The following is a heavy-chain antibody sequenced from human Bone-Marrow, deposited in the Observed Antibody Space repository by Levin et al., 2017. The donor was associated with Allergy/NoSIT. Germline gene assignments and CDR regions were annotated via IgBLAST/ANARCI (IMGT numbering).Heavy chain of an antibody. Sequence: VASVKVSCKASGYTFTIFGISWVRQAPGQGLEWMGWISGYNGRTKYAQKFQNTVTMTTDTSAATAYLELRSLRSGDTAVYYCARDDEDTLTGVPPDYWGQGTLVTVSS. CDR1: GYTFTIFG. CDR3: ARDDEDTLTGVPPDY. V-gene: IGHV1-18*01. J-gene: IGHJ4*02. D-gene: IGHD3-9*01. CDR2: ISGYNGRT.